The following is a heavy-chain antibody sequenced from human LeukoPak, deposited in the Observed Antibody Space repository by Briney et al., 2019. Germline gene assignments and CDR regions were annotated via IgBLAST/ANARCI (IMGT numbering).Heavy chain of an antibody. D-gene: IGHD3-9*01. CDR2: IYTSGST. J-gene: IGHJ4*02. CDR3: ARLTRTYDILTGYFDY. V-gene: IGHV4-61*02. Sequence: SETLSLTCTVSGGSISSGSYYWSWIRQPAGKGLEWIGRIYTSGSTNYNPSLKSRVTMLVDKSKNEFSLRLSSVTAADTAVYYCARLTRTYDILTGYFDYWGQGTLVTVSS. CDR1: GGSISSGSYY.